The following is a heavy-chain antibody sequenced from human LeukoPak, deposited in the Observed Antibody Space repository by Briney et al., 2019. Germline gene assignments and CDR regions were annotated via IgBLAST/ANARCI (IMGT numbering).Heavy chain of an antibody. Sequence: PGGSLRLSCTASGFTFGDYAMSWVRQAPGKGLEWVGFIRSKAYGGTTEYAASVKGRFTISRDDSKSIAYLQMNSLKTEDTAVYYCTRDSYGFDYWGQGTPVTVSS. V-gene: IGHV3-49*04. J-gene: IGHJ4*02. CDR1: GFTFGDYA. CDR2: IRSKAYGGTT. CDR3: TRDSYGFDY. D-gene: IGHD5-18*01.